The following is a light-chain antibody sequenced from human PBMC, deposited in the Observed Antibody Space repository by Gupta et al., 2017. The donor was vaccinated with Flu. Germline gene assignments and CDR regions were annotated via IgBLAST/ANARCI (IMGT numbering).Light chain of an antibody. CDR1: SSDVGGYNY. V-gene: IGLV2-14*03. CDR2: DVS. Sequence: SIAIACTGTSSDVGGYNYVSWYQHHPGKAPKLMIDDVSNRPSGVSNRFSGSKSGNTASLTISGLQAEDEAYYYCSSYTSNITHVFGTGTKVTVL. CDR3: SSYTSNITHV. J-gene: IGLJ1*01.